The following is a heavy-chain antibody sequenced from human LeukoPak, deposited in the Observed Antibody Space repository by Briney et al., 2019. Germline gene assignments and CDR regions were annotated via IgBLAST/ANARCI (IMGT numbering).Heavy chain of an antibody. CDR3: VRRDTGWNYFDY. Sequence: KPSETLSLTCAVSGGSINSHYWGWIRQPPGKGLQWIGDIYYTGKNNYNSPLKSRVTISLDTSKDHLSLNLTSVLAADTAIYYCVRRDTGWNYFDYWGQGILVTVSS. V-gene: IGHV4-59*08. J-gene: IGHJ4*02. D-gene: IGHD6-19*01. CDR2: IYYTGKN. CDR1: GGSINSHY.